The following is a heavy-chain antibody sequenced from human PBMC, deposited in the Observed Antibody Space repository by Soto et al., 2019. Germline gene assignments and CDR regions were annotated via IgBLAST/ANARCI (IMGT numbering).Heavy chain of an antibody. CDR2: INHSGST. CDR3: GGGRLLRSSFDY. J-gene: IGHJ4*02. Sequence: SETLSLTCAVYGGSFSGYYWSWIRQPPGKGLEWIGEINHSGSTNYNPSLKSRVTISVDTSKNQFSLKLSSVTAADTAVYYCGGGRLLRSSFDYWGQGTLVTVSS. CDR1: GGSFSGYY. V-gene: IGHV4-34*01. D-gene: IGHD5-12*01.